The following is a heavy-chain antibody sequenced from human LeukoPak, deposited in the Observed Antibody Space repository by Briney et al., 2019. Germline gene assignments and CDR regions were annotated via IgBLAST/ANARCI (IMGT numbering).Heavy chain of an antibody. Sequence: GGSLRLSCAASGLTFSGHWMSWVRQTPGRGLEWVANIKSDGSEKYYVDSVRGRFTISRDDAQNSLYLQMSNLRAEDTAVYFCARGGGLDVWGQGATVTVSS. D-gene: IGHD3-16*01. CDR1: GLTFSGHW. V-gene: IGHV3-7*03. J-gene: IGHJ6*02. CDR3: ARGGGLDV. CDR2: IKSDGSEK.